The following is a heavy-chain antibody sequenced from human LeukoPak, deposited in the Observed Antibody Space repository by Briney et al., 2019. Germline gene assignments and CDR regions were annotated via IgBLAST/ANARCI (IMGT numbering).Heavy chain of an antibody. V-gene: IGHV4-34*01. D-gene: IGHD1-26*01. CDR3: ARGKIVGATYFDY. Sequence: SETLSLTWAVYGGSFSGYYWSWIRQSPGKGLEWIGEINHSGSTNYNPSLKSRVTISVDTSKNQFSLKLSSVTAADTAMYYCARGKIVGATYFDYWGQGTLVTVSS. J-gene: IGHJ4*02. CDR2: INHSGST. CDR1: GGSFSGYY.